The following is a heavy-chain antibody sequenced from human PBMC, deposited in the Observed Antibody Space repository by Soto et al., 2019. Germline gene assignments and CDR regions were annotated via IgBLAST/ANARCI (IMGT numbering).Heavy chain of an antibody. CDR3: ATSYGSGYRAFDS. J-gene: IGHJ4*02. CDR1: GDTFNFYT. V-gene: IGHV1-69*02. CDR2: INHILSRS. D-gene: IGHD3-10*01. Sequence: QVQLVQSGADVQRPGSSVRVSCKASGDTFNFYTINWVRQSPGQGLQYMGSINHILSRSNYATRFQGRVTRTADKSTSTAYMELRSLRSEDTARYYCATSYGSGYRAFDSWGQGALVTVSS.